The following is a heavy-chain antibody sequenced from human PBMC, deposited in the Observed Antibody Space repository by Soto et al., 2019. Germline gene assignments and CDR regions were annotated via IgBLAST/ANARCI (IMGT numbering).Heavy chain of an antibody. CDR3: ARDRNYYDSSGYYFDPLVARLENWFDP. CDR1: GFTFSSYW. Sequence: LRLSCAASGFTFSSYWMSWVRQAPGKGLEWVANIKQDGSEKYYVDSVKGRFTISRDNAKNSLYLQMNSLRAEDTAVYYCARDRNYYDSSGYYFDPLVARLENWFDPWGQGTLVTVSS. J-gene: IGHJ5*02. CDR2: IKQDGSEK. D-gene: IGHD3-22*01. V-gene: IGHV3-7*03.